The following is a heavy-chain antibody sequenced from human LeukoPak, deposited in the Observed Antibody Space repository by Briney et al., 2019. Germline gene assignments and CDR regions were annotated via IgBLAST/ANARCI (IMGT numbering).Heavy chain of an antibody. CDR3: ARDGNYDFWSGYYVY. J-gene: IGHJ4*02. D-gene: IGHD3-3*01. CDR1: GFTFSSYW. Sequence: GGSLRLSCAASGFTFSSYWMSWVRQAPGKGLEWVANIKQDGSEKYYVDSVKGRFTISRDNAKNSLDLQMNSLRDEDTAVYYCARDGNYDFWSGYYVYWGQGTLVTVSS. V-gene: IGHV3-7*01. CDR2: IKQDGSEK.